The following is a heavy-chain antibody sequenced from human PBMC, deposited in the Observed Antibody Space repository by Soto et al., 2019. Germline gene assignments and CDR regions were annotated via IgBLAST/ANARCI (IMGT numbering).Heavy chain of an antibody. CDR3: ARDNGMAGSSDP. CDR2: ITSSSSTI. J-gene: IGHJ5*02. D-gene: IGHD2-8*01. V-gene: IGHV3-48*02. CDR1: GFTFSRYS. Sequence: GGSLRLSCAASGFTFSRYSMNWVRQAPGKGLEWISYITSSSSTIYYADSVKGRFTISRDNAKNSLYLQMNSLRDEDTAMYYCARDNGMAGSSDPWCQGTLVTVSS.